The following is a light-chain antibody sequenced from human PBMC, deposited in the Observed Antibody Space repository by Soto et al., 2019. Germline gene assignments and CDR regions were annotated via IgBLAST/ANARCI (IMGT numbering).Light chain of an antibody. V-gene: IGLV2-14*01. Sequence: QSALTQPXSVSGSPGQSITISCTGTSSDVGGYKYVSWYQLHPGTAPKLVIYDVTNRPSGVSNRFSGSKSGNTASLTISGLQAEDEADYFCSSYTSTSTLFGTGTKVTVL. CDR2: DVT. CDR1: SSDVGGYKY. CDR3: SSYTSTSTL. J-gene: IGLJ1*01.